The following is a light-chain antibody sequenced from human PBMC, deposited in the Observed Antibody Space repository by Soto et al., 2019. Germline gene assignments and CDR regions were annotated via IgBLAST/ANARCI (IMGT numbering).Light chain of an antibody. V-gene: IGLV2-14*01. J-gene: IGLJ1*01. Sequence: QSALTQPASVSGSPGQSITISCTGTSSDVGGYNYVSWYQQHPGKAPKLMIYDVSNRPSGVSNRFSGSKSANKASLTISGLQAEEEADYYCSSYTSSSTRVFGTGTKLTVL. CDR3: SSYTSSSTRV. CDR1: SSDVGGYNY. CDR2: DVS.